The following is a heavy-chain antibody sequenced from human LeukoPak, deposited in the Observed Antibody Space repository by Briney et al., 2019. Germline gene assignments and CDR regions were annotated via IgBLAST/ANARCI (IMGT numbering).Heavy chain of an antibody. CDR3: ARDSVMRHGSGSYEDGPGYYYYGMDV. D-gene: IGHD3-10*01. CDR1: GFTFSSYA. Sequence: GRSLRLSCAASGFTFSSYAMHWVRQAPGKGLEWVAVISYDGSNKYYADSVKGRFTISRDNSKNTLYLQMNSLRAEDTAVYYCARDSVMRHGSGSYEDGPGYYYYGMDVWGQGTTVTVSS. V-gene: IGHV3-30-3*01. CDR2: ISYDGSNK. J-gene: IGHJ6*02.